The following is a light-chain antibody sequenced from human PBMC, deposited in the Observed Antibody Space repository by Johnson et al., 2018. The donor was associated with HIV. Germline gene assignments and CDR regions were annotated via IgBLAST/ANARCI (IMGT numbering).Light chain of an antibody. J-gene: IGLJ1*01. CDR1: SSNIGNNY. Sequence: QSVLSQPPSVSAAPGQKVTISCSGSSSNIGNNYVSWYQQFPGTAPTLLIYEKNKRPSGIPDRFSASKSGTSATLAITGLQTGDEADYYCGTWDSSLSAHYVFGTGTKVTVL. CDR2: EKN. CDR3: GTWDSSLSAHYV. V-gene: IGLV1-51*02.